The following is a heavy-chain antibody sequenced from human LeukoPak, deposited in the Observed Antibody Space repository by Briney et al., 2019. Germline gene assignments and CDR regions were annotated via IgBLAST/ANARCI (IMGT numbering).Heavy chain of an antibody. J-gene: IGHJ4*02. CDR2: ISSSGSYI. CDR1: GFTFSSYS. D-gene: IGHD3-10*01. CDR3: ARERISMVRGVIGYFDY. V-gene: IGHV3-21*03. Sequence: MAGGSLRLSCAASGFTFSSYSMNWVRQAPGKGLEWVSSISSSGSYIYYADSVKGRFTISRDNAKNSLYLQMNSLRAMDTAVYYCARERISMVRGVIGYFDYWGQGTLVTVSS.